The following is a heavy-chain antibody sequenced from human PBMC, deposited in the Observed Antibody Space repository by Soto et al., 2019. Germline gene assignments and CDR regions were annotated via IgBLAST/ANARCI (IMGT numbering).Heavy chain of an antibody. CDR2: IYYSGST. V-gene: IGHV4-59*01. D-gene: IGHD2-15*01. CDR3: ARLVVVPHCSGGSCYSYYYGMDV. Sequence: HVQLQESGPGLVKPSETLSLTCTVSGGSIRSYYWSWIRQPPGKGLEWIGYIYYSGSTNYNPSLKSRVTISVDTSKNQFSLKLSSVTAADTAVYYCARLVVVPHCSGGSCYSYYYGMDVWGQGTTVTVSS. CDR1: GGSIRSYY. J-gene: IGHJ6*02.